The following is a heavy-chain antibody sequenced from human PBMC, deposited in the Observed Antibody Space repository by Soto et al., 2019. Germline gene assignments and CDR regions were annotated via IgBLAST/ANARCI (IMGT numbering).Heavy chain of an antibody. Sequence: QVQLVQSGAEVKKPGASVRVSCKASGYIFTNFGITWVRQAPGRGLEWMGYISGYNGNTNYAQELQGRLTMTTDTSTTAAHMELGSLRSDDTAVYYCTSGAGGGVGRAFDFWGQGIMVTVSS. J-gene: IGHJ3*01. V-gene: IGHV1-18*01. CDR3: TSGAGGGVGRAFDF. CDR2: ISGYNGNT. D-gene: IGHD3-16*01. CDR1: GYIFTNFG.